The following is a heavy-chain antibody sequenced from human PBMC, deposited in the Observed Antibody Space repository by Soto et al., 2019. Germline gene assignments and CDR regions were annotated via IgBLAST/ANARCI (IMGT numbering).Heavy chain of an antibody. CDR2: ISSSSSYI. CDR3: ARDRYTAMAPLDAFDI. Sequence: GGSLRLACAASGFTFRSYSMNWVRQAPGKGLEWVSSISSSSSYIYYADSVKGRFTISRDNAKNSLYLQMNSLRAEDTAVYYCARDRYTAMAPLDAFDIWGQGTMVTVSS. V-gene: IGHV3-21*01. J-gene: IGHJ3*02. D-gene: IGHD5-18*01. CDR1: GFTFRSYS.